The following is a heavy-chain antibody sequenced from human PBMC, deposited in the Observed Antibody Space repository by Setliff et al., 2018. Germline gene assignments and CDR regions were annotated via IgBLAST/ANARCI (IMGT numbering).Heavy chain of an antibody. CDR3: ARDRPMVVVADNLALFDY. Sequence: VKVSCKASGYSFPSYGISWVRQAPGQGLEWMGWISAYNGFIIYAQMFQGRVIMTTDTSTSTAYMELRSLRSDDTAVYYCARDRPMVVVADNLALFDYWGQGTLVTVSS. D-gene: IGHD2-15*01. CDR1: GYSFPSYG. V-gene: IGHV1-18*01. CDR2: ISAYNGFI. J-gene: IGHJ4*02.